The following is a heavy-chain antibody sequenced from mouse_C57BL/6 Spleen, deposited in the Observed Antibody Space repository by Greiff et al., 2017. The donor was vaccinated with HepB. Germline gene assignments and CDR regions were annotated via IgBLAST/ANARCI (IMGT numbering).Heavy chain of an antibody. CDR3: ARDGGHYNGRSFSFDY. D-gene: IGHD1-1*01. J-gene: IGHJ2*01. CDR1: GYTFTSYW. V-gene: IGHV1-53*01. CDR2: INPSNGGT. Sequence: VQLQQPGTELVKPGASVKLSCKASGYTFTSYWMHWVKQRPGQGLEWIGNINPSNGGTNYNEKFKSKATLTVDKSSSTAYMQLSSLTSEDSAVYYCARDGGHYNGRSFSFDYWGQGTTLTVSS.